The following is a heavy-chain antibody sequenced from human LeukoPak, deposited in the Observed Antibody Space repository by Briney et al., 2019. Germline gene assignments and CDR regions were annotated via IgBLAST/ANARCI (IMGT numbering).Heavy chain of an antibody. Sequence: ASVKVSCKASGYTFTSYYIHWVRQAPGQGLEWMGTINPGGGSTSYAQKFQGRVTMTRDMSTSTVYMDLRSLRSEDTAVYYCAREGGDPGNWFDPWGQGTLVTVSS. CDR3: AREGGDPGNWFDP. D-gene: IGHD4-17*01. J-gene: IGHJ5*02. CDR1: GYTFTSYY. V-gene: IGHV1-46*01. CDR2: INPGGGST.